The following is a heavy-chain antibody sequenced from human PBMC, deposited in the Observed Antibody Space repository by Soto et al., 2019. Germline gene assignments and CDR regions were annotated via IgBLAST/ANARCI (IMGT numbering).Heavy chain of an antibody. CDR3: VRDSGRGFYFDY. D-gene: IGHD3-10*01. J-gene: IGHJ4*02. CDR2: IRNRPNSYTT. CDR1: GFPFGDHY. V-gene: IGHV3-72*01. Sequence: GGSLRLSCAASGFPFGDHYMDWVRQAPGKGLEWVGRIRNRPNSYTTQYAASVKGRFAVLRDDSENLVYLQMNDLKTEDTAVYYCVRDSGRGFYFDYWGQGAQVTVSS.